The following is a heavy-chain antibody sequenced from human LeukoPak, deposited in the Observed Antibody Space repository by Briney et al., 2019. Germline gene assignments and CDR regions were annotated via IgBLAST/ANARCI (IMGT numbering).Heavy chain of an antibody. V-gene: IGHV3-53*01. D-gene: IGHD4-17*01. CDR1: GFTVSSNY. CDR2: IYSGGST. J-gene: IGHJ6*03. CDR3: ARATTVTTYYYYYYMDV. Sequence: PGGSLRLSCAASGFTVSSNYMSWVRQAPGKGLEWVSVIYSGGSTYYADSVKGRFTISRDNSKNTLYLQMNSLRAEDTAVYYCARATTVTTYYYYYYMDVWGKGTTVTVSS.